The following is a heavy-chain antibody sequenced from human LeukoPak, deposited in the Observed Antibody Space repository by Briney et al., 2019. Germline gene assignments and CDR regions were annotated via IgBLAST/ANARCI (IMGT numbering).Heavy chain of an antibody. Sequence: KTGGSLRLSCAASGYTFSDFSVNWVRQAPGKGLEWVSSISVRSNYRYYADSVRGRFTISRDDARDSLFLQMNSLRAEDTAVYFCVRLRRNNGRSGYYYYYDYWGQGTLVTVSS. CDR1: GYTFSDFS. CDR2: ISVRSNYR. CDR3: VRLRRNNGRSGYYYYYDY. D-gene: IGHD3-22*01. V-gene: IGHV3-21*01. J-gene: IGHJ4*02.